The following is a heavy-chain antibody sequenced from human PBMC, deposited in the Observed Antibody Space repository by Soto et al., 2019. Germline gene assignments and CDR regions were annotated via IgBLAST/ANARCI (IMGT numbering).Heavy chain of an antibody. CDR1: VDSVSSNSAA. D-gene: IGHD3-10*01. Sequence: PSRTLSLTCAISVDSVSSNSAAWNWIRQSPSRGLEWLGRTYYRSKWYNDYAVSAKSRITINPDTSKNQFSLQLNSVTPEDTAVYYCAVSMVRGVIMHYYGVDVWGQGTTVTVSS. CDR3: AVSMVRGVIMHYYGVDV. CDR2: TYYRSKWYN. V-gene: IGHV6-1*01. J-gene: IGHJ6*02.